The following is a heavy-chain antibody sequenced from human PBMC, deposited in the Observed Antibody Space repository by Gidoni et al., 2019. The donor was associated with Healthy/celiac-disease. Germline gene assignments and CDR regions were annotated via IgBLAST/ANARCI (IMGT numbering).Heavy chain of an antibody. CDR3: ARDPRGPGRYFDWAIPPASFDY. J-gene: IGHJ4*02. CDR2: ISSSSSTI. CDR1: GFTFSSYS. Sequence: EVQLVESGGGLVQPGGSLRLSCAASGFTFSSYSMNWVRQAPGKGLEWVSYISSSSSTIYYADSVKGRFTISRDNAKNSLYLQMNSLRAEDTAVYYCARDPRGPGRYFDWAIPPASFDYWGQGTLVTVSS. V-gene: IGHV3-48*04. D-gene: IGHD3-9*01.